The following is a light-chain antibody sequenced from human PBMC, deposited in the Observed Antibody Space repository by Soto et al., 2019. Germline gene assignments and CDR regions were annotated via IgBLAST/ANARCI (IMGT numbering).Light chain of an antibody. CDR2: DAS. CDR1: QSISTS. J-gene: IGKJ4*01. V-gene: IGKV1-5*01. CDR3: QQYHTLVT. Sequence: DVPLTQSPSTLSASVGDRVSFSCRASQSISTSLAWYQQRPGKAPKLLISDASSLEGGVPSRFRGSGSGTEFTLSISSLQPDDFVTYYCQQYHTLVTFGGGTRVEFK.